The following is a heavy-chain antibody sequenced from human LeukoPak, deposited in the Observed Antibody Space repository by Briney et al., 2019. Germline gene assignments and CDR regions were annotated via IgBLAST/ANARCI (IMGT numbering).Heavy chain of an antibody. Sequence: SETLSLTCTVSGVSISSSNSYWGWIRQPPGKGLEWIGSIYYSGSTYYNPSLKSRVTISVDTSKNQFSLKLSSVTAADTAVYYCARDSVGSGWYWRLGGLLDYWGQGTLVTVSS. D-gene: IGHD6-19*01. V-gene: IGHV4-39*07. CDR2: IYYSGST. CDR1: GVSISSSNSY. J-gene: IGHJ4*02. CDR3: ARDSVGSGWYWRLGGLLDY.